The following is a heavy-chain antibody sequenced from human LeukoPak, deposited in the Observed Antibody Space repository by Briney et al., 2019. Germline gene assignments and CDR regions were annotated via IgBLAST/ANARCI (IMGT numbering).Heavy chain of an antibody. J-gene: IGHJ4*02. V-gene: IGHV3-21*01. Sequence: PGGSLRLSCAGSGFTFSSDAMNWVRQAPGKGLEWVSSINSRSTHTAYADSVKDRFTISRDNGNNSLFLQMNSLGVDDTAIYFCARGGGSFSYWGQGVRVTVSS. CDR1: GFTFSSDA. CDR3: ARGGGSFSY. D-gene: IGHD2-15*01. CDR2: INSRSTHT.